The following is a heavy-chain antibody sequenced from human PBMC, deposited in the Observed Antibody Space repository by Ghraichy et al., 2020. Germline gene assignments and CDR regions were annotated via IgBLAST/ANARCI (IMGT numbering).Heavy chain of an antibody. CDR1: GFTFSSYG. D-gene: IGHD1-26*01. CDR2: ISYDGSNK. J-gene: IGHJ4*02. V-gene: IGHV3-30*03. CDR3: AIIVGATTFDY. Sequence: LNISCAASGFTFSSYGMHWVRQAPGKGLEWVAVISYDGSNKYYADSVKGRFTISRDNSKNTLYLQMNSLRAEDTAVYYCAIIVGATTFDYWGQGTLVTVSS.